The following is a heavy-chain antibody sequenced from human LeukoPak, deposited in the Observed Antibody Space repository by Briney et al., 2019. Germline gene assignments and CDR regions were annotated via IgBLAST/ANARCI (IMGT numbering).Heavy chain of an antibody. J-gene: IGHJ4*02. CDR2: ISSSGSTI. CDR1: GFTFSSYE. V-gene: IGHV3-48*03. CDR3: ARGRSYYDILTGYSIFDY. D-gene: IGHD3-9*01. Sequence: GGSLRLSCAASGFTFSSYEMNWVRQAPGKGLEWVSYISSSGSTIYYADSVKGRFTISRDNAKNSLYLQMNSLRAEDTAVYYCARGRSYYDILTGYSIFDYWGQGTLVTVSS.